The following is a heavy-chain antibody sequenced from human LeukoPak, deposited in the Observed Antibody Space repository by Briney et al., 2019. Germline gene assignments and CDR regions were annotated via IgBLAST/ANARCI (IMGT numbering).Heavy chain of an antibody. D-gene: IGHD3-22*01. CDR3: ARTYDSSGYYYEDYFDY. Sequence: GESLKISCKGSGYGFTSYWIGWVRQMPGKGLEWMGIIYPGDSDTRYSPSFQGQVTISADKSISTAYLQWSSLKASDTAMYYCARTYDSSGYYYEDYFDYWGQGTLVTVSS. CDR2: IYPGDSDT. V-gene: IGHV5-51*01. J-gene: IGHJ4*02. CDR1: GYGFTSYW.